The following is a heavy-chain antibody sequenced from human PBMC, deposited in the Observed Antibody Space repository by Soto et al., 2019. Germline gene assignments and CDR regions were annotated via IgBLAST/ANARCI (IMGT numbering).Heavy chain of an antibody. Sequence: EVQVLESGGSLAQPGRSLRLSCAVSGLSFSSYAMTWVRQSPGKELEWVSSISRSGNSTYSADSVRGRFTISRDNSKNTLYLQMNSLRAEDTAVYYCAKDAKILDWLPASYYFDFWGQGAMVTVSS. D-gene: IGHD3-9*01. CDR3: AKDAKILDWLPASYYFDF. V-gene: IGHV3-23*01. J-gene: IGHJ4*02. CDR1: GLSFSSYA. CDR2: ISRSGNST.